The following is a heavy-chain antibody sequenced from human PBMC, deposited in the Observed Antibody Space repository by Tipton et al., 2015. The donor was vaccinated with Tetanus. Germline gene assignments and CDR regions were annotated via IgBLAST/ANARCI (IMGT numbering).Heavy chain of an antibody. Sequence: TLSLNCAVYGGSFSNYYLTWIRQPPGQGLEWIGEIHPSGITNYNPSLINRVTISVDTSKNQFSLRLTSVTAADTAVYYCARQLWGYWFDPWGQGTLVTVSS. CDR1: GGSFSNYY. V-gene: IGHV4-34*01. CDR3: ARQLWGYWFDP. J-gene: IGHJ5*02. D-gene: IGHD7-27*01. CDR2: IHPSGIT.